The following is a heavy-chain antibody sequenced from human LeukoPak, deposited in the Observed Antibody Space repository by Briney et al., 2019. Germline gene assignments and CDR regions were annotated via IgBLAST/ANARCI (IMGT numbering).Heavy chain of an antibody. V-gene: IGHV4-39*07. CDR2: IYYSGST. Sequence: SETLSLTCTVSGGSISSNTYSWGWIRQPPGKGLEWIGSIYYSGSTYYNPSLNSRVTISVATSKNQFSLKLSSVTAADTALYYCARDHFRAVDAFDIWGQGTMVTVSS. CDR1: GGSISSNTYS. J-gene: IGHJ3*02. CDR3: ARDHFRAVDAFDI. D-gene: IGHD3-3*02.